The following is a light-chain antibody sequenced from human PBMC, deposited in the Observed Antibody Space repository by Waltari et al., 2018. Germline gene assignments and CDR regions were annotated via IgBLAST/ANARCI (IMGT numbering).Light chain of an antibody. CDR1: KLGNKY. J-gene: IGLJ2*01. Sequence: SYELTQPPSVSVSPGQTASIPGPGDKLGNKYVCWYQPKPGQSPVLVMCKDGGRPSGIPERFAGSNSGTTATLTISGTQAMDEADYYCQAWDSSTVVFGAGTKLTVL. V-gene: IGLV3-1*01. CDR2: KDG. CDR3: QAWDSSTVV.